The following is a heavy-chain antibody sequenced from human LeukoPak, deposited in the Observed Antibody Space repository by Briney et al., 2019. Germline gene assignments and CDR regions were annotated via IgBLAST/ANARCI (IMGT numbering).Heavy chain of an antibody. V-gene: IGHV1-2*02. D-gene: IGHD3-16*01. CDR2: INPNSGGT. Sequence: ASVKVSCKASGCTFTGYYMHWVRQAPGQGLEWMGWINPNSGGTNYAQKFQGRVTMTRDTSISTAYMELSRLRSDDTAVYYCARGDPDYYYYMDVWGKGTTVTVSS. CDR3: ARGDPDYYYYMDV. J-gene: IGHJ6*03. CDR1: GCTFTGYY.